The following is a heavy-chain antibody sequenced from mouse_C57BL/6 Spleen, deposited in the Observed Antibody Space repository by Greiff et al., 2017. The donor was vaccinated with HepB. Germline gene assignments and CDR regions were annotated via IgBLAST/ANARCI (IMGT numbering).Heavy chain of an antibody. J-gene: IGHJ3*01. CDR3: ARELSFAY. CDR2: ISDGGSYT. V-gene: IGHV5-4*01. Sequence: EVQLVESGGGLVKPGGSLKLSCAASGFTFSSYAMSWVRQTPEKRLEWVATISDGGSYTYYPDNVKGRFTISRDNAKNNLYLQMSHLKSEDTAMYYCARELSFAYWGQGTMVTVSA. CDR1: GFTFSSYA.